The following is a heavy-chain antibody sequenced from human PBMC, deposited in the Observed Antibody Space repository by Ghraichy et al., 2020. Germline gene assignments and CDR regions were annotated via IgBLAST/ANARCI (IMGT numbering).Heavy chain of an antibody. V-gene: IGHV4-4*07. J-gene: IGHJ6*02. CDR3: ASTYFDFWSDSSGYGMDV. CDR1: GGSIRRYY. Sequence: SETLSLTCTVSGGSIRRYYWSWIRPPAGKGLEWIGRIYISGSINYNPSLKSRVTMSLDTSKNQFTLKLSSVTPADTPVYYCASTYFDFWSDSSGYGMDVWGQGTTVTVSS. CDR2: IYISGSI. D-gene: IGHD3-3*01.